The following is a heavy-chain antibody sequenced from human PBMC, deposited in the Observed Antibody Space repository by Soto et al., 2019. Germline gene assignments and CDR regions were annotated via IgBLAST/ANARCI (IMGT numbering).Heavy chain of an antibody. V-gene: IGHV1-2*04. CDR1: GYTFTGYY. Sequence: GASVKVSCKASGYTFTGYYMHWVRQAPGQGFEWMGWINPNSGGTNYAQKFQGWVTMTRDTSISTAYMELSRLRSDDTAVYYCARDRMAAAGTDRGWFDPWGQGTLVTVSS. CDR3: ARDRMAAAGTDRGWFDP. D-gene: IGHD6-13*01. CDR2: INPNSGGT. J-gene: IGHJ5*02.